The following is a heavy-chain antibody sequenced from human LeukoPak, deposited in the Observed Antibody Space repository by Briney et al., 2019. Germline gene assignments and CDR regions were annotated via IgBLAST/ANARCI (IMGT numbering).Heavy chain of an antibody. J-gene: IGHJ3*02. V-gene: IGHV2-5*02. D-gene: IGHD3-9*01. CDR1: GFSLSTSGVG. CDR3: AYRTIDLTSRYFDWLWYAFDI. CDR2: IYWDDDK. Sequence: SGPTLVKPTQTLTLTCTFSGFSLSTSGVGVGWIRQPPGKALEWLALIYWDDDKRYSPSLKSRLTITKDTSKNQVVRAMTNMDPVDTATYYCAYRTIDLTSRYFDWLWYAFDIWGQGTMVTVSS.